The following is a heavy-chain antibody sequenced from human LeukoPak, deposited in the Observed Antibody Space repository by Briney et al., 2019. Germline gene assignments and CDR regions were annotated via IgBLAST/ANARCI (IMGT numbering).Heavy chain of an antibody. CDR3: ATTPYSSRNRWFDP. D-gene: IGHD6-13*01. J-gene: IGHJ5*02. Sequence: ASVKVSCKVSGYTLTELSMHWVRQAPGKGLEWMGGFDPEDGETIYAQKFQGRVTLTEDTSTHTASMELSSLRSEDTAVYYCATTPYSSRNRWFDPWGQGTLVTVSS. CDR1: GYTLTELS. CDR2: FDPEDGET. V-gene: IGHV1-24*01.